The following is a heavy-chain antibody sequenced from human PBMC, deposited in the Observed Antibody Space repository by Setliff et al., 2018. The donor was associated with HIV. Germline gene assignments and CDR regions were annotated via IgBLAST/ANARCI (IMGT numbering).Heavy chain of an antibody. CDR2: IYTSGNT. CDR1: GGSISSYY. D-gene: IGHD1-7*01. CDR3: AKRAVQDGTVTSSNWFES. Sequence: PSETLSLTCTVSGGSISSYYWSWIRQPPGKGLEWIGYIYTSGNTYYNPSLKSRVTTSVDTPKNQFSLKLTSVTAADTAVYYCAKRAVQDGTVTSSNWFESWGQGTLVTVSS. J-gene: IGHJ5*01. V-gene: IGHV4-4*08.